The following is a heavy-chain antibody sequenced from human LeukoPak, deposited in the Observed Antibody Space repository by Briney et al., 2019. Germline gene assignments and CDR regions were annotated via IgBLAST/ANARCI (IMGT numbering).Heavy chain of an antibody. CDR2: IYYSGST. CDR3: ARVYSGYDYFDY. V-gene: IGHV4-59*12. J-gene: IGHJ4*02. D-gene: IGHD5-12*01. CDR1: GGSISSYY. Sequence: PSETLSLTCTVSGGSISSYYWSWIRQPPGKGLEWIGYIYYSGSTNYNPSLKSRVTISVDTSKNQFSLKLTSVTAADTAVYYCARVYSGYDYFDYWGQGTLVTVSS.